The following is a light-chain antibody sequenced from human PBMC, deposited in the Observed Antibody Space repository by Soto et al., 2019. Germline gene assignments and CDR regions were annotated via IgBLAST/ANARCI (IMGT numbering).Light chain of an antibody. CDR1: QSVSSN. CDR2: GAS. Sequence: EIVMTQSPATLSVSPGERATLSCRASQSVSSNLAWYQQKHGQDPRLLIYGASTMATGIPTKFIVSGSGTEFTVTIIILQSEHFGVYSCQLYNNGPPITFGRGTKVEIK. CDR3: QLYNNGPPIT. V-gene: IGKV3-15*01. J-gene: IGKJ4*01.